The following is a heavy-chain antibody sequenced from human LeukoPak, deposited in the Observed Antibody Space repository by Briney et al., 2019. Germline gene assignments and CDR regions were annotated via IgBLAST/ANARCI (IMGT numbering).Heavy chain of an antibody. CDR3: AREPRPGYCSGGSCYSGHYFDY. J-gene: IGHJ4*02. D-gene: IGHD2-15*01. CDR1: GGSIISYY. V-gene: IGHV4-59*12. CDR2: IYYSGST. Sequence: SETLSLTCTVSGGSIISYYWSWIRQPPGKGLEWIGYIYYSGSTNYNPSLKSRVTISVDTSKNQFSLKLSSVTAADTAVYYCAREPRPGYCSGGSCYSGHYFDYWGQGTLVTVSS.